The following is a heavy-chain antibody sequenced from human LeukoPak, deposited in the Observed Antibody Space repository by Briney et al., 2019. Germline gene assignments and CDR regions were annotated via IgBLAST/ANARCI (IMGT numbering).Heavy chain of an antibody. Sequence: GGFLRLSCAASGFTFDDYAMHWVRQAPGKGLEWVSGISWNSGSIGYADSVKGRFTISRDNAKNSLYLQMNSLRAEDMALYYCAKEKWPWFGELGEGYFDYWGQGTLVTVSS. CDR2: ISWNSGSI. D-gene: IGHD3-10*01. CDR1: GFTFDDYA. V-gene: IGHV3-9*03. CDR3: AKEKWPWFGELGEGYFDY. J-gene: IGHJ4*02.